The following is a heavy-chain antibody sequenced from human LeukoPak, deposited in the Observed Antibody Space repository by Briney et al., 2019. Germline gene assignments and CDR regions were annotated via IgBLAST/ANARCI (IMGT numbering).Heavy chain of an antibody. V-gene: IGHV3-21*01. Sequence: TGGSLRLSCAASGFTFSSYSMNWVRQAPGKGLEWVSSISSSSSYIYYADSVKGRFTISRDNAKNSLYLQMNSLRAEDTAVYYCASPIVVVPAAMKAYDYWGQGTLVTVSS. D-gene: IGHD2-2*01. CDR2: ISSSSSYI. J-gene: IGHJ4*02. CDR3: ASPIVVVPAAMKAYDY. CDR1: GFTFSSYS.